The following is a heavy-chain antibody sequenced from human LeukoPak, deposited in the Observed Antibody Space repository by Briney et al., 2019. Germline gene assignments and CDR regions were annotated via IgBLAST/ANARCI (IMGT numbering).Heavy chain of an antibody. Sequence: ASVKVSCKASGYTFTSYGISWVRQATGQGLEWMGWMHPNSGNTGYAQNFQGRVTMTRNTSISTAYMELSSLRSEDTAVYYCARGGPVAATHKYFQHWGQGTLVTVYS. J-gene: IGHJ1*01. D-gene: IGHD6-19*01. CDR3: ARGGPVAATHKYFQH. CDR2: MHPNSGNT. V-gene: IGHV1-8*02. CDR1: GYTFTSYG.